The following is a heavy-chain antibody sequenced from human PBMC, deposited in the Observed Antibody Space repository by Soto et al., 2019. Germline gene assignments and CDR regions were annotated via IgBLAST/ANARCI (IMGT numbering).Heavy chain of an antibody. CDR3: AREYTYGSNFFDC. CDR2: ISHSGST. Sequence: QVQLQESGPGLVKPSQTLSLTCTVSGGSISSAAYYWSWIRQHPGKGLEWIGYISHSGSTYYTPSRKSRVITSAAMSKNQFSVHLPSVTAASTAVYYCAREYTYGSNFFDCWGQGALVTVSS. J-gene: IGHJ4*02. CDR1: GGSISSAAYY. V-gene: IGHV4-31*03. D-gene: IGHD5-18*01.